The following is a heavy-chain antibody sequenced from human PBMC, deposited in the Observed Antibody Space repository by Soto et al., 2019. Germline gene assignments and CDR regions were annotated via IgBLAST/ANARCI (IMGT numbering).Heavy chain of an antibody. D-gene: IGHD3-22*01. CDR2: ISYDGSNK. V-gene: IGHV3-30-3*01. CDR1: GFTFSSYA. J-gene: IGHJ3*02. CDR3: ARDQNYYDSSGTKGSAFDI. Sequence: QVQLVESGGGVVQPGRSLRLSCAAYGFTFSSYAMHWVRQAPGKGLEWVAVISYDGSNKYYADSVKGRFTISRDNSKNTLYLQMNSLRAEDTAVYYCARDQNYYDSSGTKGSAFDIWGQGTMVTVSS.